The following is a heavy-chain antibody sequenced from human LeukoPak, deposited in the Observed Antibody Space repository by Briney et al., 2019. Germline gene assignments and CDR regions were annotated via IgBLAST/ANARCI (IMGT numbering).Heavy chain of an antibody. J-gene: IGHJ4*02. CDR1: GGSISSGDYY. CDR3: AREGYYGSGSYSDY. Sequence: SQTLSLTCTVSGGSISSGDYYWSWLRQPPGKGLEWIGYIYYSGSTYYNPSLKSRVTISVDTSKNQFSLKLSSVTAADTAVYYCAREGYYGSGSYSDYWGRGTLVTVSS. D-gene: IGHD3-10*01. V-gene: IGHV4-30-4*01. CDR2: IYYSGST.